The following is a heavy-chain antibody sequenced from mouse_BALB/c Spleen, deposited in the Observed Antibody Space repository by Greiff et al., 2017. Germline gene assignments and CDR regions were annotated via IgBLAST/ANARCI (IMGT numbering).Heavy chain of an antibody. CDR1: GFTFSSFG. CDR3: ASYGPLSY. Sequence: EVMLVESGGGLVQPGGSRKLSCAASGFTFSSFGMHWVRQAPEKGLEWVAYISSGSSTIYYADTVKGRFTISRDNPKNTLFLQMTSLRSEDTAMYYCASYGPLSYWGQGTLVTVSA. D-gene: IGHD1-1*01. J-gene: IGHJ3*01. V-gene: IGHV5-17*02. CDR2: ISSGSSTI.